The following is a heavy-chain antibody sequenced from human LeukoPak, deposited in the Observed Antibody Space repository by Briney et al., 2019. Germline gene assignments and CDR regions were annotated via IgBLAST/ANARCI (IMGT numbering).Heavy chain of an antibody. CDR3: ARRTWGDY. CDR2: IDHDGST. Sequence: SETLSLTCGVNGGSLRGYYWSWIRQPPGKGLEWIGEIDHDGSTNYNPSLKSRVTISVDTSKNQSSLKVTSVTAADTAVYYCARRTWGDYWGPGVLVTVSS. V-gene: IGHV4-34*01. CDR1: GGSLRGYY. D-gene: IGHD3-16*01. J-gene: IGHJ4*02.